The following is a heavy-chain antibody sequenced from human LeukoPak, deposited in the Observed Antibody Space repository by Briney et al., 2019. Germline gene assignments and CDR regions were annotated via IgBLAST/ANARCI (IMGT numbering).Heavy chain of an antibody. Sequence: GGSPRLSCAASGFTFDDYGMSWVRQAPGKGLEWVSGINWNGGSTTYADSVKGRFTVSRDNAKNSLYLQMNSLRAEDTALYYCARIGWFGELPGGYYFDYWGQGTLVTVSS. CDR2: INWNGGST. V-gene: IGHV3-20*04. CDR1: GFTFDDYG. CDR3: ARIGWFGELPGGYYFDY. J-gene: IGHJ4*02. D-gene: IGHD3-10*01.